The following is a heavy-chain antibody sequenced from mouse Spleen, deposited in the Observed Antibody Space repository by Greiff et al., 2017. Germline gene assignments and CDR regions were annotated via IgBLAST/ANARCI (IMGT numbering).Heavy chain of an antibody. CDR1: GFTFSSYA. J-gene: IGHJ3*01. CDR2: ISSGGSYT. CDR3: ARVRDGPFAY. D-gene: IGHD2-3*01. V-gene: IGHV5-9-4*01. Sequence: EVQRVESGGGLVKPGGSLKLSCAASGFTFSSYAMSWVRQSPEKRLEWVAEISSGGSYTYYPDTVTGRFTISRDNAKNTLYLEMSSLRSEDTAMYYCARVRDGPFAYWGQGTLVTVSA.